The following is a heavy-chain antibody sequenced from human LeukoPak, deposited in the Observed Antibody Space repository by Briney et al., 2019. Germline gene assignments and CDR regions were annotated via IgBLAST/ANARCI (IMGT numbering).Heavy chain of an antibody. D-gene: IGHD3-22*01. CDR3: ARFPLFRGSGYYYDY. V-gene: IGHV1-2*04. CDR1: GYTFTGYY. Sequence: ASVKVSCKASGYTFTGYYMHWVRQAPGQGLEWMGWINPNSGGTNYAQKFQGWVTMTRDTSISTAYMELSRLRSDDTAVYYCARFPLFRGSGYYYDYWGQGTLVTVSS. CDR2: INPNSGGT. J-gene: IGHJ4*02.